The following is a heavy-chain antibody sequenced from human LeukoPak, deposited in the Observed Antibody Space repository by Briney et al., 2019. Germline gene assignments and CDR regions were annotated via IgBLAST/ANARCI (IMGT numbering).Heavy chain of an antibody. V-gene: IGHV3-23*01. CDR3: GKDWKLDY. J-gene: IGHJ4*02. Sequence: PGGSLRLSCAASGFTFNNYAMSWVRQAPGEGLEWVSAISDDGGDTKYADSVKGRFTISRDNSKNTLYLQMNSLRAEDTAIYYCGKDWKLDYWGQGALVTVSS. D-gene: IGHD1-1*01. CDR1: GFTFNNYA. CDR2: ISDDGGDT.